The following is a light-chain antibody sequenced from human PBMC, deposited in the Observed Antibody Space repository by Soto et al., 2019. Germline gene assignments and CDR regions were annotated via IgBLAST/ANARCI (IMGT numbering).Light chain of an antibody. CDR1: QSVSSD. V-gene: IGKV3-15*01. CDR3: QQYNDWPYT. J-gene: IGKJ2*01. CDR2: GAS. Sequence: EIVMSQSPATLSVSPGEGATLSCRASQSVSSDLAWYQQKPGQAPSLLVYGASTRATGIPGRFSGSGSVTDFTLTISSLQSEDFAVYYCQQYNDWPYTFGQGTKLEIK.